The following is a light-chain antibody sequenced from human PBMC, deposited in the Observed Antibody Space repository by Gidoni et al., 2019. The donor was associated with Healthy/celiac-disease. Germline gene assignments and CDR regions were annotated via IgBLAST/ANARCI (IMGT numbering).Light chain of an antibody. J-gene: IGKJ2*01. CDR3: QQRSNAYT. CDR2: DAS. V-gene: IGKV3-11*01. CDR1: QSVSSY. Sequence: EIVLPQSPAPLSLSPGERATLSCRASQSVSSYLAWYQQKPGQAPRLPIYDASNRATGIPARFSGSGSGTDFTLTISSLEPEDFAVYYCQQRSNAYTFGQGTKLEIK.